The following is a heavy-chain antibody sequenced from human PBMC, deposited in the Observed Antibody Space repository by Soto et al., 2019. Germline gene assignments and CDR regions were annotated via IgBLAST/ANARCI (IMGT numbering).Heavy chain of an antibody. V-gene: IGHV3-64*07. D-gene: IGHD3-16*01. Sequence: EVQLVESGGGLVRPGGSLRLSCAASSFTFSYFAMHWVRQATGKGLEYVSVISKAGHSTYYADSVRCRFTISTDNSKNMLYLQMGSLRVDDMAVYYCARDFGENNAFDSWGHGTLVTVST. CDR2: ISKAGHST. CDR3: ARDFGENNAFDS. CDR1: SFTFSYFA. J-gene: IGHJ4*01.